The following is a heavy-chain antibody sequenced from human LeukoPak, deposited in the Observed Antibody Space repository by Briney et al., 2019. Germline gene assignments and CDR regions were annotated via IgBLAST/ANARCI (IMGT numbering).Heavy chain of an antibody. J-gene: IGHJ3*02. Sequence: GGSLRLSCAASGFTVSSNYMSWVRHAPGKGLRGVAVLSYDGNNKYYADSVRGRVTISRDNSKNTLYLQMNSLRAEDTAVYYCAKDGNDAFDIWGQGTMVTVSS. D-gene: IGHD1-1*01. CDR1: GFTVSSNY. CDR3: AKDGNDAFDI. V-gene: IGHV3-30*18. CDR2: LSYDGNNK.